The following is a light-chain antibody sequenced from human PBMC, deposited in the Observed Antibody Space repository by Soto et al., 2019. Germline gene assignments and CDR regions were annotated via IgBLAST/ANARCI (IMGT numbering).Light chain of an antibody. CDR1: QRIGTW. Sequence: DIQMTQSPSTLSASVGDSVTITCRASQRIGTWLTWYQQKPGKVPKLPIYDASHLTSGVPSRFSGSGSGTEFTLSIYSLQPDDFATYYCQHYYTYPYTFGQGTKVEIK. CDR2: DAS. V-gene: IGKV1-5*01. CDR3: QHYYTYPYT. J-gene: IGKJ2*01.